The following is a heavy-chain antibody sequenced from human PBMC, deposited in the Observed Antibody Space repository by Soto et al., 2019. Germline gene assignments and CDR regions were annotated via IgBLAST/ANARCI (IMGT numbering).Heavy chain of an antibody. J-gene: IGHJ4*01. CDR2: IFYSGST. Sequence: SETLSLTCTVSAGSISSGGYFWSWIRQHPGKDLERIGYIFYSGSTFYNPSLKSRLTTSVDTSKNRFSRKLTSVTAADTAVSYCARGDGTGRSCYYFGYWGHGTLVSVAS. CDR1: AGSISSGGYF. CDR3: ARGDGTGRSCYYFGY. V-gene: IGHV4-31*03. D-gene: IGHD2-15*01.